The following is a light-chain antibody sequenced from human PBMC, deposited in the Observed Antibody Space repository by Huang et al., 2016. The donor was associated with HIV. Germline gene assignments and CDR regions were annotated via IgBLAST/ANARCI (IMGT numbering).Light chain of an antibody. CDR3: QQYYSSPQT. Sequence: DIIMTQSPDSLAVSLGERATLNCRSSQSVYSSSTSKDYMAWFQQKPGQPPRLLLFWASTREDGVPDRFSGSGSGTHCTLTIANLEAEDAAIYYCQQYYSSPQTFGQGTRVEVK. J-gene: IGKJ1*01. CDR1: QSVYSSSTSKDY. CDR2: WAS. V-gene: IGKV4-1*01.